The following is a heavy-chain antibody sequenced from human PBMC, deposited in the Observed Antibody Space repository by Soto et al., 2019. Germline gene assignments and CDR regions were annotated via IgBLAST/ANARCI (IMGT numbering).Heavy chain of an antibody. CDR1: GYSFNSVHF. CDR2: LSQNGGT. D-gene: IGHD6-13*01. CDR3: ARGEIAAAGTNYYYYGMDV. V-gene: IGHV4-38-2*01. J-gene: IGHJ6*02. Sequence: NPSETLSLTCVVSGYSFNSVHFWGWIRQPPGKGLQWIGSLSQNGGTYRNPSLRSRVTLSVDTSKNQFSLKLSSVTAADTAVYYCARGEIAAAGTNYYYYGMDVWGQGTTVTVSS.